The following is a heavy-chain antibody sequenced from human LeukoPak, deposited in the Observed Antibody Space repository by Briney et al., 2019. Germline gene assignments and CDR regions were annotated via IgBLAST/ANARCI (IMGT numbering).Heavy chain of an antibody. CDR1: GFTFSSYA. Sequence: PGGSLRLSCAASGFTFSSYAMSWVRQAPGKGLEWVSGIRVGGELYYADSVKGRFTISRDNSENTLFLQMSGLRAEDTAVYHCAKGTGDTGYYFDYWGQGTLVTVSS. J-gene: IGHJ4*02. D-gene: IGHD7-27*01. V-gene: IGHV3-23*01. CDR3: AKGTGDTGYYFDY. CDR2: IRVGGEL.